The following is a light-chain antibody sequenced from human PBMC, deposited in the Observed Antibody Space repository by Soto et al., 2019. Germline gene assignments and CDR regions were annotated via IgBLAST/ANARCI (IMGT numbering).Light chain of an antibody. CDR2: DAS. Sequence: EIVLTQSPGTLSLSPGERATLSCRASQSVSSSYLAWYQQKPGQAPRLLIYDASSRATGISDRFSGSGSGTDFTFTISILEPEDFAVYYCQHYDSSQWTFGQGTKVEIK. CDR1: QSVSSSY. J-gene: IGKJ1*01. V-gene: IGKV3-20*01. CDR3: QHYDSSQWT.